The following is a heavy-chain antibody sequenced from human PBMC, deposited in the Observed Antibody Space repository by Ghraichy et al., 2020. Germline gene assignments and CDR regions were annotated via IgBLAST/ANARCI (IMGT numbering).Heavy chain of an antibody. V-gene: IGHV6-1*01. J-gene: IGHJ5*02. Sequence: SQTLSLTCAISGDSVSSNSAAWNWIRQSPSRGLEWLGRTYYRSKWYNDYAVSVKSRITINPYTSKNQFSLQLNSVTPEATAVYYCERAPRYCSSTSCSQLTNWFDPWGQGTLVTVSS. CDR3: ERAPRYCSSTSCSQLTNWFDP. D-gene: IGHD2-2*01. CDR1: GDSVSSNSAA. CDR2: TYYRSKWYN.